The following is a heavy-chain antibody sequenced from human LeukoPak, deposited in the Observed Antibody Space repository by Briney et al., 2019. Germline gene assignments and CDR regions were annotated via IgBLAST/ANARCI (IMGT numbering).Heavy chain of an antibody. CDR3: XXXXYCXXXSCXKRGAGAFDI. D-gene: IGHD2-2*02. V-gene: IGHV3-23*01. CDR2: ISGSGGSK. Sequence: GGSLRLSCAASGFTFSSYAMSWVRQAPGKGLEWVSAISGSGGSKYYADSVKGRFTISRDNAKNTLYLQMNSLRAEDTAVYYXXXXXYCXXXSCXKRGAGAFDIWGQGTMVTVSS. J-gene: IGHJ3*02. CDR1: GFTFSSYA.